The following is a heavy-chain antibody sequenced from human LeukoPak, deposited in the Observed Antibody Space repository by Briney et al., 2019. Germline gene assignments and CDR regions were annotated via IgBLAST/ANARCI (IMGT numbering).Heavy chain of an antibody. V-gene: IGHV3-23*01. D-gene: IGHD2-21*01. Sequence: GRSLRLSCAASGFTFTSYAMSWVRQAPGKGLEWVSDINNNGGSTFYADSVKGRFTISRDNSKNTLYMQMNSLRAEDTAVYYCAKKLRSSPGDFFDYWGQGTLVTVSS. J-gene: IGHJ4*02. CDR2: INNNGGST. CDR3: AKKLRSSPGDFFDY. CDR1: GFTFTSYA.